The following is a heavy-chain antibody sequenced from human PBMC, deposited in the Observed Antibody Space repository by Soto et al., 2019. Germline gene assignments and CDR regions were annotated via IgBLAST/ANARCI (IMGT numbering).Heavy chain of an antibody. CDR2: IYATGSS. CDR1: CASLSGYY. J-gene: IGHJ5*02. V-gene: IGHV4-4*07. D-gene: IGHD1-1*01. CDR3: VRDGTKTLRDWFDP. Sequence: PSETLSLTCNFSCASLSGYYWSWIRQPPGKGLEWIGRIYATGSSDYNPSLKSRITISVDMSKKQFSLTLRSVTAADTAMYYCVRDGTKTLRDWFDPWGQGILVTVSS.